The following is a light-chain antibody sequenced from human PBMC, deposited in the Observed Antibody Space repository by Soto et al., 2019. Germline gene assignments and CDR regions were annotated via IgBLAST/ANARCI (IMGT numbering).Light chain of an antibody. Sequence: QSVLTQSPSASASLGASVKLTCTLSSGHSSYAIAWHQQQPEKDPRYLMKHKSDGSHSKGDGIPDRFSGSSSGAERYLIISSLQSEDEADYYFQTWGTGIHVFGTGTKLTVL. J-gene: IGLJ1*01. CDR3: QTWGTGIHV. CDR2: HKSDGSH. CDR1: SGHSSYA. V-gene: IGLV4-69*01.